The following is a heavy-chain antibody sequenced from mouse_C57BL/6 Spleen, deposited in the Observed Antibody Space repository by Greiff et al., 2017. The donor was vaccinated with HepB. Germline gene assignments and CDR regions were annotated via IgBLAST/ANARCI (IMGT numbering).Heavy chain of an antibody. Sequence: EVKLVESGGGLVQPGGSMKLSCVASGFTFSNYWMNWVRQSPEKGLEWVAQIRLKSDNYATHYAESVKGRFTISRDDSKSSVYLQMNNLRAEDTGIYYCTGGGYGNYFAYWGQGTLVTVSA. CDR1: GFTFSNYW. CDR2: IRLKSDNYAT. CDR3: TGGGYGNYFAY. D-gene: IGHD2-1*01. J-gene: IGHJ3*01. V-gene: IGHV6-3*01.